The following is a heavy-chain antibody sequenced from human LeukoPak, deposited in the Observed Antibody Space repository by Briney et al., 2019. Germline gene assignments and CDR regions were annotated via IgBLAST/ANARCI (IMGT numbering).Heavy chain of an antibody. D-gene: IGHD5-12*01. CDR1: DDSIITYY. CDR2: MYYSGST. CDR3: ARHSRGYDSEFGY. V-gene: IGHV4-59*08. J-gene: IGHJ4*02. Sequence: SETLSLTCTVSDDSIITYYWSWIRQPPGKGLEWIGYMYYSGSTNYNPSLKSRVTISVDKSRNQFSLTLSSVTAADTAVYYCARHSRGYDSEFGYWGQGTLVTVSS.